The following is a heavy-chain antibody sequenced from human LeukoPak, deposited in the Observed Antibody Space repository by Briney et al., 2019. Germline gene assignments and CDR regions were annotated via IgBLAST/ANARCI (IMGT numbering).Heavy chain of an antibody. V-gene: IGHV4-38-2*02. D-gene: IGHD3-22*01. Sequence: PSETLSLTCTISGYSINSGNYWGWIRQPPGKGLEWIGSIYHSGNTYYDPSLKSRVTMSVHTSKNQFSLNLSSVTAADTAVYYCATQSGSLGDYFDYWGQGTLVTVSS. CDR2: IYHSGNT. CDR1: GYSINSGNY. CDR3: ATQSGSLGDYFDY. J-gene: IGHJ4*02.